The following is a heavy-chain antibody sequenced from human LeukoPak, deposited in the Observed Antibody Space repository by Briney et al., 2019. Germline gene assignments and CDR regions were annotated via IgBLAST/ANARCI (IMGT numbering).Heavy chain of an antibody. CDR1: GYTFTSYD. V-gene: IGHV1-3*04. CDR2: INTGNGNT. Sequence: ASVKVSCKASGYTFTSYDINWVRQATGQGLEWMGWINTGNGNTKYSQKFQGRVTITRATSASTAYMELSSLRSEDTAVYYCARGWREFWSGYSHFDYWGQGTLVTVSS. J-gene: IGHJ4*02. D-gene: IGHD3-3*01. CDR3: ARGWREFWSGYSHFDY.